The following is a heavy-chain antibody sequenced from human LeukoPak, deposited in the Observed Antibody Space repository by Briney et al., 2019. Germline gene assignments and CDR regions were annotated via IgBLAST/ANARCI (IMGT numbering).Heavy chain of an antibody. V-gene: IGHV4-34*01. CDR1: GFTFSSYW. CDR2: INHSGST. D-gene: IGHD3-10*01. J-gene: IGHJ5*02. CDR3: ARRSPIGKNWFDP. Sequence: GSLRLSCAASGFTFSSYWMSWVRQAPGKGLEWIGEINHSGSTNYNPSLKSRVTVSVDTSKNQFSLKLSSVTAADTAVYYCARRSPIGKNWFDPWGQGTLVTVSS.